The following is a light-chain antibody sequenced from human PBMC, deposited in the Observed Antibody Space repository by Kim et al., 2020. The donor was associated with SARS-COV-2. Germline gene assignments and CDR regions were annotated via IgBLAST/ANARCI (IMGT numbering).Light chain of an antibody. Sequence: SYELTQPPSVSVSPGQTASITCSGDKLGDKYACWYQQKPGQSTVLVIYQDSKRPSGIPERFSGSNSGNTATLTIGGTQAMDEADYYCPAWDSSTVVFGGG. CDR1: KLGDKY. J-gene: IGLJ2*01. CDR2: QDS. V-gene: IGLV3-1*01. CDR3: PAWDSSTVV.